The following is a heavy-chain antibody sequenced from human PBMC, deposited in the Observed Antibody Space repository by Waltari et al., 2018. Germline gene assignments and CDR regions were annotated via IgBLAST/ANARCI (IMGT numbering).Heavy chain of an antibody. CDR3: TRDLYGSGGDYFDP. V-gene: IGHV3-21*01. J-gene: IGHJ4*02. Sequence: DVLLVESGGGLVKPVGSLRLSSAGLGLSFGFYELHWVGQAPGRGLEWVASISGSGRSYIFYTDCVKGRFTISRDNAKNSLFLQMNSLRAEDTAVYYCTRDLYGSGGDYFDPWGQGTLVTVSS. D-gene: IGHD6-19*01. CDR2: ISGSGRSYI. CDR1: GLSFGFYE.